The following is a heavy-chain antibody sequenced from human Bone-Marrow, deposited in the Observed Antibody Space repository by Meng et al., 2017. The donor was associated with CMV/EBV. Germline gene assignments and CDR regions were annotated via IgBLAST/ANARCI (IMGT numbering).Heavy chain of an antibody. D-gene: IGHD5-12*01. CDR3: ARKVAAPYYYYGMDV. V-gene: IGHV4-38-2*02. Sequence: SETLSPTSTVSSYSISSGYYWGWIRQPPGKGLEWIGTIYHSGSTYYNPSLKSRVTISVDTSKNQFSLKLSSVTAADTAVYYRARKVAAPYYYYGMDVWGQGTTVTVSS. CDR2: IYHSGST. CDR1: SYSISSGYY. J-gene: IGHJ6*02.